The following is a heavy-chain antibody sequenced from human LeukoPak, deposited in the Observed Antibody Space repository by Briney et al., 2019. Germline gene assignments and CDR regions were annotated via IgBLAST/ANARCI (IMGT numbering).Heavy chain of an antibody. CDR1: GFTFSNYW. Sequence: PGGSLRLSCAASGFTFSNYWMSWVRQAPGKGLEWVANIKQDGSEKYYVDSVKGRFTISRDNAKNSLYVQMNSLRAEDTAVYYCAELGITMIGGVWGKGTTVTISS. CDR3: AELGITMIGGV. D-gene: IGHD3-10*02. J-gene: IGHJ6*04. V-gene: IGHV3-7*01. CDR2: IKQDGSEK.